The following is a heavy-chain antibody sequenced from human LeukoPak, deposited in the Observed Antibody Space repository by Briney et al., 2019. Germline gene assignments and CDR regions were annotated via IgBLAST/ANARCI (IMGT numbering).Heavy chain of an antibody. Sequence: GASVKVSYKASGGTFSSYAISWVRQAPGQGLEWMGGIIPIFGTANYAQKFQGRVTITTDESTSTAYMELSSLRSEDTAVYYCARDRNYYGSGSRPYYFDYWGQGTLVTVSS. D-gene: IGHD3-10*01. CDR2: IIPIFGTA. V-gene: IGHV1-69*05. CDR1: GGTFSSYA. CDR3: ARDRNYYGSGSRPYYFDY. J-gene: IGHJ4*02.